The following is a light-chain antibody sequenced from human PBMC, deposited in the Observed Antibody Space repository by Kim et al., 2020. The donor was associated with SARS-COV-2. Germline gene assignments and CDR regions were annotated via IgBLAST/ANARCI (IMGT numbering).Light chain of an antibody. CDR2: DAS. CDR1: LSVSSY. J-gene: IGKJ2*01. CDR3: QQRSNWPT. Sequence: LSLTPGETPPLPCRASLSVSSYLAWYQQKPGQAPRLLIYDASNRATGIPARFSGSGSGTDFTLTISSLEPEDFAVYYCQQRSNWPTFGQGTKLEI. V-gene: IGKV3-11*01.